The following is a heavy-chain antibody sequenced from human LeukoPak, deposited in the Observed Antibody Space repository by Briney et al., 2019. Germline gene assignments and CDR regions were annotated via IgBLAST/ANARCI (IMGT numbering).Heavy chain of an antibody. CDR1: GGTFSSYA. D-gene: IGHD5-24*01. V-gene: IGHV1-69*05. Sequence: SVEVSCKASGGTFSSYAISWVRQAPGQGLEWMGRIIPIFGTANYAQKFQGRVTITTDESTSTAYMELSSLRSEDTAVYYCARDPLATKYYFDYWGQGTLVTVSS. CDR3: ARDPLATKYYFDY. J-gene: IGHJ4*02. CDR2: IIPIFGTA.